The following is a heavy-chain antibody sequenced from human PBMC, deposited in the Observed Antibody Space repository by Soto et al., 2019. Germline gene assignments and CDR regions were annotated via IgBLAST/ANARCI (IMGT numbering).Heavy chain of an antibody. J-gene: IGHJ5*02. CDR1: GGTFGNSA. CDR3: ARDGDPQSAFWSGPLGGGRFDP. D-gene: IGHD3-3*01. V-gene: IGHV1-69*12. Sequence: QVQLMQSGAEVKKPGSSVNVSCKTSGGTFGNSAVTWVRQAPGQGLEWLGGIVPMFGTANYAQKFQGRVTITADESTITAYMELNSLKTDDTAVYYCARDGDPQSAFWSGPLGGGRFDPWGQGTLVTVSS. CDR2: IVPMFGTA.